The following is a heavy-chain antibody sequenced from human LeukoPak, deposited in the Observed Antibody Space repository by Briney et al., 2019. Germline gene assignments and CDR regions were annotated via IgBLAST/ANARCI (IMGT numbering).Heavy chain of an antibody. V-gene: IGHV3-74*01. D-gene: IGHD3-10*01. CDR1: GFTFSVYW. Sequence: GGSLRLSCAASGFTFSVYWMYWVRQTPGKGLVCVSLINTDGSSTRYADSVKGRFTISRDNAKNTLYLQMNTLRAEDTAVYYCASAYYYGSGRDNWFGPWGQGTLVTVSS. J-gene: IGHJ5*02. CDR3: ASAYYYGSGRDNWFGP. CDR2: INTDGSST.